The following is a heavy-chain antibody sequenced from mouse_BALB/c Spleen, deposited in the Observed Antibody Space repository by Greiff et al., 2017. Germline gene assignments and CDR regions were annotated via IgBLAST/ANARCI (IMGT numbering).Heavy chain of an antibody. D-gene: IGHD1-1*02. CDR1: GFTFSSFG. CDR2: ISSGSSTI. Sequence: EVQRVESGGGLVQPGGSRKLSCAASGFTFSSFGMHWVRQAPEKGLEWVAYISSGSSTIYYADTVKGRFTISRDNPKNTLFLQMTSLRSEDTAMYYCARRRDYAAYYAMDYWGQGTSVTVSS. J-gene: IGHJ4*01. CDR3: ARRRDYAAYYAMDY. V-gene: IGHV5-17*02.